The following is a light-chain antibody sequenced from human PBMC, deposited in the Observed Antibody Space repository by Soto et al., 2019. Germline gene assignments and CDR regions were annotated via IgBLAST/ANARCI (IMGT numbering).Light chain of an antibody. V-gene: IGLV8-61*01. CDR3: ALLMGNGVSV. Sequence: QTVVTQESSISVSPGGTVTLTCGLISGSVSTANNPNWYQQTPGQAPRTLIYSTTARSSGVPDRFSGSILGNKAALTISGAQADDESDYYCALLMGNGVSVFGTGTKLTVL. J-gene: IGLJ1*01. CDR1: SGSVSTANN. CDR2: STT.